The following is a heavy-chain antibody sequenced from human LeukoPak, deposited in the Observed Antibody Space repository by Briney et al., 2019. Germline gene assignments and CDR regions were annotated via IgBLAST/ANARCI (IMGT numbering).Heavy chain of an antibody. CDR3: AREDYDILTGSGYYGMDV. J-gene: IGHJ6*02. CDR2: IYTSGST. V-gene: IGHV4-4*07. CDR1: GGSISSYY. Sequence: SETLSLTCTVSGGSISSYYWSWIRQPAGKGLEWIGRIYTSGSTNYNPSLKSRVTMSVDTSKNQFSLKLSSVTAADTAVYYCAREDYDILTGSGYYGMDVWGQGTTVTVSS. D-gene: IGHD3-9*01.